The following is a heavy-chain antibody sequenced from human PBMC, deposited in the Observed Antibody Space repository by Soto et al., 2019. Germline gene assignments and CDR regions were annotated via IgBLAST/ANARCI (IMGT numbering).Heavy chain of an antibody. D-gene: IGHD3-3*01. J-gene: IGHJ6*02. CDR2: IKRGADGGTT. Sequence: GGSLRLSCAASGFIFSEAWMNWVRQTPGKGLEWVGRIKRGADGGTTDYAAPVKGRFTISRDDSKNTLYLQMNSLRTEDTAVYYCARDSVCDFWSGYYRVYGMDVWGQGTTVTVSS. CDR3: ARDSVCDFWSGYYRVYGMDV. CDR1: GFIFSEAW. V-gene: IGHV3-15*07.